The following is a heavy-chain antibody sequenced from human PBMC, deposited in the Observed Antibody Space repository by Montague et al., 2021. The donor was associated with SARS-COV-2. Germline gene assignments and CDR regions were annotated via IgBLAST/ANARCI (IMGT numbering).Heavy chain of an antibody. J-gene: IGHJ6*02. V-gene: IGHV4-31*03. D-gene: IGHD3-10*01. Sequence: TLSLTCTISGDFVSSDGYYWSWIRQHPGKGLEWIGDIDYSGSTHYKRSVKSRVTISVDTSKNQFSLKLSSVTAADTAVYYCAREVMGSVNYYQAIKYGLDVWGQGTTVTVSS. CDR2: IDYSGST. CDR1: GDFVSSDGYY. CDR3: AREVMGSVNYYQAIKYGLDV.